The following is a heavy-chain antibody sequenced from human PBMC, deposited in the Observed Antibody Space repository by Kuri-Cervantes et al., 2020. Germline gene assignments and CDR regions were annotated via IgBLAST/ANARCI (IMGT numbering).Heavy chain of an antibody. CDR1: GFTFINYA. J-gene: IGHJ4*02. V-gene: IGHV3-23*01. Sequence: GESLKISCAASGFTFINYAMNWVRQTPGKGPEWVSAISASGANTYYADSVKGRFTMSRDNSQNTIFLQMNSLRPEDTAVYYCATHPEGSVQDFGYWGQGTLVTDSS. CDR3: ATHPEGSVQDFGY. D-gene: IGHD1-1*01. CDR2: ISASGANT.